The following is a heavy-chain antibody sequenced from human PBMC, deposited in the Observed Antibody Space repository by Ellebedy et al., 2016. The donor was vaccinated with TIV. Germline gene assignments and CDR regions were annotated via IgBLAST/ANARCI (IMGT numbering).Heavy chain of an antibody. CDR3: ARDLGLVATLYGMDV. V-gene: IGHV3-11*04. CDR2: ISSSGSTI. J-gene: IGHJ6*02. CDR1: GFTFSDYY. Sequence: GESLKISXAASGFTFSDYYMSWIRQAPGKGLEWVSYISSSGSTIYYADSVKGRFTISRDNAKNSLYLQMNSLRAEDTAVYYCARDLGLVATLYGMDVWGQGTTVTVSS. D-gene: IGHD3/OR15-3a*01.